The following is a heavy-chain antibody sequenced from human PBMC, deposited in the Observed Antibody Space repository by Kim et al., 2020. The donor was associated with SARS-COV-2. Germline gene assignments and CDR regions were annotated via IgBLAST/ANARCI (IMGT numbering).Heavy chain of an antibody. CDR3: ARFYYDYGDYTWFDP. V-gene: IGHV4-59*01. Sequence: LKGRVTSAGDTSKNQFSLKLSSVTAADTAVYYCARFYYDYGDYTWFDPWGQGTLVTVSS. J-gene: IGHJ5*02. D-gene: IGHD4-17*01.